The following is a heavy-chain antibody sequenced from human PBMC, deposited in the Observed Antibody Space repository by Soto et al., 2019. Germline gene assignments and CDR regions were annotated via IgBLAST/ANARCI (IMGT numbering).Heavy chain of an antibody. J-gene: IGHJ4*02. CDR2: INAGNGNT. CDR3: ARDGEGHKLVPGY. D-gene: IGHD6-13*01. V-gene: IGHV1-3*01. CDR1: GYTFTSYA. Sequence: QVQLVQSGAEVKKPGASVKVSCKASGYTFTSYAMHWVRQAPGQRLEWMGWINAGNGNTKYSQKFQGRVTITRDTSASTAYLELSSLRSEDTAVYYCARDGEGHKLVPGYWGQGTLVTVSS.